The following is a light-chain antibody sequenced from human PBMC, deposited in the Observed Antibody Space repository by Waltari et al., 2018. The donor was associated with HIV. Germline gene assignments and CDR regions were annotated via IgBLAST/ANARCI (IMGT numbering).Light chain of an antibody. Sequence: SSELTQDPAVSVALGQTVRITCQGDSLRSSYASWYQQKPGQAPVLVIYGKNNRPSGIPDRFSASSSGNTASLTITGAQAEDEADYYCNSRDSSGNHLVFGGGTKLTVL. V-gene: IGLV3-19*01. J-gene: IGLJ2*01. CDR2: GKN. CDR3: NSRDSSGNHLV. CDR1: SLRSSY.